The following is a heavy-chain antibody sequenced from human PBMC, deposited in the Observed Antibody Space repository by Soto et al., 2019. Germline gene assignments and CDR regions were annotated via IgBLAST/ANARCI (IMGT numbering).Heavy chain of an antibody. V-gene: IGHV3-23*01. CDR2: IGGRGNSA. D-gene: IGHD5-12*01. CDR1: GFIFTNYA. CDR3: VREGRGSFDF. Sequence: VGSLRLSCAASGFIFTNYAMNWVRQAPGKGLEWVSVIGGRGNSAYYADSVQGRFTISRDNSKNTLSLQMSSLTADDTAIYYCVREGRGSFDFWGRGTMVTVSS. J-gene: IGHJ3*01.